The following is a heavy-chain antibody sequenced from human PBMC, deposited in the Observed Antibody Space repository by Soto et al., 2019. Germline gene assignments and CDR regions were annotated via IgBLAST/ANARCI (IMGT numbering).Heavy chain of an antibody. CDR1: GFTFSSYG. J-gene: IGHJ6*02. CDR2: ISYDGSNK. D-gene: IGHD3-9*01. Sequence: QVQLVESGGGVVQPGRSLRLSCATSGFTFSSYGMHWVRQAPGKGLEWVAVISYDGSNKYYADSVKGRFTISRDNSKNKLYLQMNSLRAEDTAVYYCAKDFDYDILTGCMDVWGQGTTVTVSS. CDR3: AKDFDYDILTGCMDV. V-gene: IGHV3-30*18.